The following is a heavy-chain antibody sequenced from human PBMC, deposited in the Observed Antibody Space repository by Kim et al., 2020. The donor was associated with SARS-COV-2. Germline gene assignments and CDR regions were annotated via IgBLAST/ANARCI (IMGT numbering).Heavy chain of an antibody. J-gene: IGHJ4*02. Sequence: GGSLRLSCAASGFTFSSYGMHWVRQAPGKGLEWVAVMSYDGSNKYYADSVKGRFTISRDNSKNTLYLQMNSLRAEDTAVYYCALLDETLDYWGQGTLVTVSS. V-gene: IGHV3-30*03. CDR3: ALLDETLDY. D-gene: IGHD2-15*01. CDR1: GFTFSSYG. CDR2: MSYDGSNK.